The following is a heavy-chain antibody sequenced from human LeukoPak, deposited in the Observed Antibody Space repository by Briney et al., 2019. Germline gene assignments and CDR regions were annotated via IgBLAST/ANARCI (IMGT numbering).Heavy chain of an antibody. J-gene: IGHJ4*02. CDR3: ARSVDTAMVNFDY. CDR2: IYPGDSDT. V-gene: IGHV5-51*01. CDR1: GYSFTSYW. D-gene: IGHD5-18*01. Sequence: GESLKISCKGSGYSFTSYWIGWVRQMPGKGLEWMGIIYPGDSDTRYSPSFQGQVTISADKSISTAYLQWSSLKASDTAVYYCARSVDTAMVNFDYWGQGTLVTVSS.